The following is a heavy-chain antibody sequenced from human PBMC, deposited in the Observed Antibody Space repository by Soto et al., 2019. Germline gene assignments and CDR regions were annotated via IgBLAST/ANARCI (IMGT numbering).Heavy chain of an antibody. Sequence: LRLSCAASGFTFSPYSMSWVRQAPGKGLEWVSPISSRSSYKYYADSVKGRFTISRDNAKNSLYLQMDSLRAEDTAVYYCARASLFAVVGTDWFDPWGQGTLVTVSS. D-gene: IGHD6-19*01. CDR2: ISSRSSYK. J-gene: IGHJ5*02. CDR1: GFTFSPYS. V-gene: IGHV3-21*06. CDR3: ARASLFAVVGTDWFDP.